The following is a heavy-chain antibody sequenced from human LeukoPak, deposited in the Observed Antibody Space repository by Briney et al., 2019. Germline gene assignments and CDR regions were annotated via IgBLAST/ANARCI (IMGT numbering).Heavy chain of an antibody. D-gene: IGHD2-15*01. J-gene: IGHJ5*02. V-gene: IGHV4-34*01. CDR2: INHSGST. CDR3: AVVVVGRKKNWFDP. Sequence: SETLSLTCAVYGGSFSGYYWSWIRQPPGKGLEWIGEINHSGSTNYNPSLKSRVTISVDTSKNQFSLKLSSVTAADTAVYYCAVVVVGRKKNWFDPWGQGTLVTVPS. CDR1: GGSFSGYY.